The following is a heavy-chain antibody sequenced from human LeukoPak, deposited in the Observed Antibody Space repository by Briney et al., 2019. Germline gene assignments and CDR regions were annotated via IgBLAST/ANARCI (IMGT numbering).Heavy chain of an antibody. CDR2: IYYSGST. CDR3: ARHAPVMTTVTTYFDY. D-gene: IGHD4-11*01. V-gene: IGHV4-39*01. J-gene: IGHJ4*02. CDR1: GGSISSSSYY. Sequence: PSETLSLTCTVSGGSISSSSYYWGWIRQPPGKGLEWIGSIYYSGSTYYNQSPKSRVTISVDTSKNQFSLKLSSVTAADTAVYYCARHAPVMTTVTTYFDYWGQGTLVTVSS.